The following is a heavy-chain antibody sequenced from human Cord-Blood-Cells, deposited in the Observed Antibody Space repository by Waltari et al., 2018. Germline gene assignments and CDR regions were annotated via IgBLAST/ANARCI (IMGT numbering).Heavy chain of an antibody. CDR1: GGSISSYY. CDR2: IYYSGST. J-gene: IGHJ5*02. D-gene: IGHD2-15*01. Sequence: QVQLQESGPGLVKPSETLSLTCTVSGGSISSYYWSWLRQPPGKGLEWIGYIYYSGSTNYNPSLKSRVTISVDTSKNQFSLKLSSVTAADTAVYYCARDRGLGYCSGGSCYSGWFDPWGQGTLVTVSS. V-gene: IGHV4-59*13. CDR3: ARDRGLGYCSGGSCYSGWFDP.